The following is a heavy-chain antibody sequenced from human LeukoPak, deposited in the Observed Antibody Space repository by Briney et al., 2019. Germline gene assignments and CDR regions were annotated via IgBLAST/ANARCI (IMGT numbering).Heavy chain of an antibody. CDR1: GFTFSSYG. J-gene: IGHJ6*03. V-gene: IGHV3-30*02. D-gene: IGHD3-3*01. Sequence: GGSLRLSCAASGFTFSSYGMHWVRQAPGKGLEWVAFIRYDGSNKYYADSVKGRFTISRDNSKNTLYLQMNSLRAEDTAVYYCAKAIFGVVKGYYMDVWGKGTTVTVSS. CDR2: IRYDGSNK. CDR3: AKAIFGVVKGYYMDV.